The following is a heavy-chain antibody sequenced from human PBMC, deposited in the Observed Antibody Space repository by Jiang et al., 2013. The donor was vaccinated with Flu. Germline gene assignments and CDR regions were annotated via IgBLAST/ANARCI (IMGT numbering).Heavy chain of an antibody. D-gene: IGHD1-26*01. CDR2: ISYDGSNK. Sequence: PGKGLEWVAVISYDGSNKYYADSVKGRFTISRDNSKNTLYLQMNSLRAEDTAVYYCAKSKWSLIDYWGQGTLVTVSS. J-gene: IGHJ4*02. CDR3: AKSKWSLIDY. V-gene: IGHV3-30*18.